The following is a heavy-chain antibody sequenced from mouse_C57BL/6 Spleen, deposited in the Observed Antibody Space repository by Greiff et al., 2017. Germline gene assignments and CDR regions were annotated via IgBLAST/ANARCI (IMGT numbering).Heavy chain of an antibody. J-gene: IGHJ1*03. Sequence: EVMLVESGGGLVKPGGSLKLSCAASGFTFSDYGMHWVRQAPEKGLEWVAYISSGSSTIYYADTVKGRFTISRDNATNTLFLQMTSLRSEDTAMYYCARATAWYFAVCGTEATVTFSS. CDR3: ARATAWYFAV. CDR1: GFTFSDYG. CDR2: ISSGSSTI. V-gene: IGHV5-17*01. D-gene: IGHD1-2*01.